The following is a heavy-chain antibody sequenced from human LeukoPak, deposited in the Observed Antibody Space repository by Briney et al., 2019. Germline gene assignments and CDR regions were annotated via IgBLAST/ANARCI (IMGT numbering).Heavy chain of an antibody. Sequence: PGGSLRLSCAASGFTFSSYAIRWVRQAPGKGLEWVAVISYDGSNKYYADSVKGRFTISRDNSKNTLYLQMNSLRTEDTAVYYCASDRNFCRGAGCNSGPLDYWGQGTLVTVSS. J-gene: IGHJ4*02. V-gene: IGHV3-30-3*01. CDR3: ASDRNFCRGAGCNSGPLDY. CDR2: ISYDGSNK. D-gene: IGHD2-15*01. CDR1: GFTFSSYA.